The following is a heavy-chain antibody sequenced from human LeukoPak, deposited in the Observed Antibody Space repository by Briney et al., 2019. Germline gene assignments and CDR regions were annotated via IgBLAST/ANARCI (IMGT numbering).Heavy chain of an antibody. CDR2: IKQDGSEK. D-gene: IGHD6-19*01. V-gene: IGHV3-7*03. CDR3: AGDPDSSGWVD. CDR1: GFTLSSYW. J-gene: IGHJ4*02. Sequence: GGSLRLSCAASGFTLSSYWMSWVRQAPGKGLEWVANIKQDGSEKYYVDSVKGRFTISRDNAKNSLYLQMNSLRAEDTAVYYCAGDPDSSGWVDWGQGTLVTVSS.